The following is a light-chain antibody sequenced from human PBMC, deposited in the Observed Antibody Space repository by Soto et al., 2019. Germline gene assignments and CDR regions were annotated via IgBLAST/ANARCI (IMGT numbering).Light chain of an antibody. V-gene: IGKV1-39*01. J-gene: IGKJ5*01. Sequence: DIQMTQSPSSLSASVGDRATISCRASQSIGCYLNWYQRKPGQAPNLLIHGGSIWPSGVPPRFSGSGSGTEFTLTIRGLQPEDSLTYYCQQAKSFPITFGQGTRLEIK. CDR2: GGS. CDR1: QSIGCY. CDR3: QQAKSFPIT.